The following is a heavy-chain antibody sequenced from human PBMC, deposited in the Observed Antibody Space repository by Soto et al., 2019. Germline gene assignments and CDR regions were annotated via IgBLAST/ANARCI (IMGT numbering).Heavy chain of an antibody. D-gene: IGHD2-2*01. CDR2: INPNGDTT. CDR1: GYTFSNYY. J-gene: IGHJ4*02. V-gene: IGHV1-46*01. Sequence: ASVKVSCKASGYTFSNYYMHWVRQAPGQGLEWMGGINPNGDTTYYAQKFLGRLTVTRDTSTSTVYMELNSLRSDDTAVYYCAREGATAAKMFDYWGQGTLVTVSS. CDR3: AREGATAAKMFDY.